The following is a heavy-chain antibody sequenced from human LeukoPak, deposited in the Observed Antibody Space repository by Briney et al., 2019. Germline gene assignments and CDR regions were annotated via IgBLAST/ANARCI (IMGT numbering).Heavy chain of an antibody. J-gene: IGHJ6*02. D-gene: IGHD3-10*01. CDR3: ARDNLLWFGELSDYYYYGMDV. CDR2: ISGSGGST. V-gene: IGHV3-23*01. CDR1: GFTFSSYA. Sequence: AGGSLRLSCAASGFTFSSYAMSWVRQAPGKGLEWVSAISGSGGSTYYADSVKGRFTISRDNSKNTLSLQMNSLRAEDTAVYYCARDNLLWFGELSDYYYYGMDVWGQGTTVTVSS.